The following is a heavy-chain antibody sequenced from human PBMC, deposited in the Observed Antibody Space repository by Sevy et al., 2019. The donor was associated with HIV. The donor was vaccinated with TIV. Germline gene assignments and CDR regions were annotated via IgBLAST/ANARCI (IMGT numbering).Heavy chain of an antibody. CDR1: GFTFSSYP. Sequence: GGSLRLSCAASGFTFSSYPMHWVRQAPGKGLEWVSFISFDGTDKYYADSVKGRFTITRDNSKNTLFLQMNSLRAEDTAFYYCVRETLTLPRGAFAFWGQGTMVTVSS. CDR3: VRETLTLPRGAFAF. J-gene: IGHJ3*01. CDR2: ISFDGTDK. V-gene: IGHV3-30-3*01. D-gene: IGHD1-26*01.